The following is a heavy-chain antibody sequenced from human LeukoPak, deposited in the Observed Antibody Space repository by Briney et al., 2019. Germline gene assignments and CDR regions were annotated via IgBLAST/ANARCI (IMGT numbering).Heavy chain of an antibody. V-gene: IGHV4-39*07. CDR1: GGSISSSSYY. CDR2: IYYSGST. Sequence: SETLSLTYTVSGGSISSSSYYWGWIRQPPGKGLEWIGSIYYSGSTYYNPSLKSRVTISVDTSKNQFSLKLSSVTAADTAVYYCARDKVWGQGTLVTVSS. J-gene: IGHJ4*02. CDR3: ARDKV.